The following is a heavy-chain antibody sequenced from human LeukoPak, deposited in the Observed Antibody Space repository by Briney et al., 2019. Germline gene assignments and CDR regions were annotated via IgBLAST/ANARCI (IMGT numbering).Heavy chain of an antibody. Sequence: SETPSLTCTVSGGSISTYYWTWIRQPRGRGLEWIGYIRFSGSTNYNSSLQSRVTMSVDTSKNQFSLTVNSVTAADTAVYFCARGGRHGGYQDFDFWGQGTLVTVSS. CDR1: GGSISTYY. D-gene: IGHD5-12*01. V-gene: IGHV4-59*01. J-gene: IGHJ4*02. CDR2: IRFSGST. CDR3: ARGGRHGGYQDFDF.